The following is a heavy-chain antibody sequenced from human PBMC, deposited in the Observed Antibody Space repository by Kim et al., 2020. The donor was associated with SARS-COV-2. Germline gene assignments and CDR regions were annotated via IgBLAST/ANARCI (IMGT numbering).Heavy chain of an antibody. Sequence: YSPSFQGQVTISADKSISTAYLQWSSLKASDTAMYYCARPTDDSSNAFDIWGQGTMVTVSS. V-gene: IGHV5-51*01. D-gene: IGHD3-22*01. J-gene: IGHJ3*02. CDR3: ARPTDDSSNAFDI.